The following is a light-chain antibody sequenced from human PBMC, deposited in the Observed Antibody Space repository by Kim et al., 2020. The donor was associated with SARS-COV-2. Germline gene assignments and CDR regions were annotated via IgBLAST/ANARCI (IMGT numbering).Light chain of an antibody. CDR2: SKK. J-gene: IGLJ2*01. CDR1: NLESNY. CDR3: NSRDSSGNHPV. Sequence: FGVTGTETDQEANLESNYASWDPQKPGQAPVLVIYSKKNRPSGIPDRFSGSSSGNTASLTITGAQAEDEADYYCNSRDSSGNHPVFGGGTQLTVL. V-gene: IGLV3-19*01.